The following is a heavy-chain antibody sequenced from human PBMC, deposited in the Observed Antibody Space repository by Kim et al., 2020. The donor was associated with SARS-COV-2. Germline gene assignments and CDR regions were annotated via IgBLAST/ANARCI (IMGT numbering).Heavy chain of an antibody. V-gene: IGHV3-30*10. Sequence: ESVKGRFTSTRDDSKNTVHLQMNSLRGEDTALYYCASEFHYSGGYSGFVDDWGQGTLVTVSS. D-gene: IGHD1-26*01. J-gene: IGHJ4*02. CDR3: ASEFHYSGGYSGFVDD.